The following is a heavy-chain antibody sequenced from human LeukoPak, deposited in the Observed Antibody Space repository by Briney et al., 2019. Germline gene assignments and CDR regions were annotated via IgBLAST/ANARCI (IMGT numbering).Heavy chain of an antibody. CDR1: GGSISSYY. J-gene: IGHJ4*02. D-gene: IGHD1-1*01. CDR3: ARVRYGYKDY. CDR2: IYYSGST. Sequence: PSETLSLTCTVSGGSISSYYWSWIRQPPGKGLEWIGYIYYSGSTNYNPSLKSRVTISVDTSKNQFSLKLSSVTAAGTAVYYCARVRYGYKDYWGQGTLVTVSS. V-gene: IGHV4-59*01.